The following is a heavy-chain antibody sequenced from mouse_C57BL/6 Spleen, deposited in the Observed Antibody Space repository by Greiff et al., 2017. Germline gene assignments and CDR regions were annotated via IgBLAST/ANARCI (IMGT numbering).Heavy chain of an antibody. CDR2: IYPSDSET. D-gene: IGHD1-1*01. Sequence: VQLQQPGAELVRPGSSVKLSCKASGYTFTSYWMDWVKQRPGQGLEWIGNIYPSDSETHYNQKFKDKATLTVDKSSSTAYMQLSSLTSEDSAVYYCARGIRYNYYAMDYWGQGTSVTVSS. CDR3: ARGIRYNYYAMDY. CDR1: GYTFTSYW. V-gene: IGHV1-61*01. J-gene: IGHJ4*01.